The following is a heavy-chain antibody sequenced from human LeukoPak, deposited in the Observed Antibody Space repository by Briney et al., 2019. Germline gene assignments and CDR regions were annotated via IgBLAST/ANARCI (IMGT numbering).Heavy chain of an antibody. Sequence: SVKVSCKASGGTFSSYAISWVRQAPGQGLEWMGRIIPILGTANYAQKFQGRVTITADKSTSTAYMELSSLRSEDTAVYYCARSEDYYDSSGYYDYWGQGTLVTVSS. V-gene: IGHV1-69*04. CDR3: ARSEDYYDSSGYYDY. J-gene: IGHJ4*02. CDR2: IIPILGTA. CDR1: GGTFSSYA. D-gene: IGHD3-22*01.